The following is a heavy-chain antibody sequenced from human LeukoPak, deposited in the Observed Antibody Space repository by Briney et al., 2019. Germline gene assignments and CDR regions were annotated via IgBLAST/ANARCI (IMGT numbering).Heavy chain of an antibody. CDR3: ATRGAPGYYYGMYV. D-gene: IGHD1-26*01. Sequence: GGSLRLSCAASGFTVSSNYMSWVRQAPGKGLEWVSIISTSGTTSYADSVKGRFTISRDNSRNTLYLQMNSLRAEDTAVYYCATRGAPGYYYGMYVWGQGTTVTVSS. CDR2: ISTSGTT. V-gene: IGHV3-66*01. CDR1: GFTVSSNY. J-gene: IGHJ6*02.